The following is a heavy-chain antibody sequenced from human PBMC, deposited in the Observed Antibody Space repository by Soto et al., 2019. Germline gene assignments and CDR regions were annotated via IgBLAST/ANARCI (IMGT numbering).Heavy chain of an antibody. J-gene: IGHJ4*02. Sequence: SETLSLTCTVSGGSISSYYWSWIRQPAGKGLEWIGRIYTSGSTNYNPSLKSRVTMSVDTSKNQFSLELSSVTAADTAVYYCAAEMATINLNYWGQGTLVTVSS. CDR3: AAEMATINLNY. D-gene: IGHD5-12*01. CDR1: GGSISSYY. CDR2: IYTSGST. V-gene: IGHV4-4*07.